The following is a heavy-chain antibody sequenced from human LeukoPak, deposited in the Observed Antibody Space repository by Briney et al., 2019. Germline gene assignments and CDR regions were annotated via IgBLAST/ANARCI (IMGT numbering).Heavy chain of an antibody. CDR1: GYTLTELS. V-gene: IGHV1-24*01. Sequence: GASVKVSCKVSGYTLTELSMHWVRQAPGKGLEWMGGFDPEDGETIYAQKFQGRVTMTEDTSTDTAYMELSSLRSEDTAVYYCVTAPYDKVVVISPLSFDYWGQGTLVTVSS. D-gene: IGHD3-22*01. CDR3: VTAPYDKVVVISPLSFDY. J-gene: IGHJ4*02. CDR2: FDPEDGET.